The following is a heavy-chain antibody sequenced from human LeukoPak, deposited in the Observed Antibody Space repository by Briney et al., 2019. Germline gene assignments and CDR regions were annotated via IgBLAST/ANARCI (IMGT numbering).Heavy chain of an antibody. V-gene: IGHV3-23*05. J-gene: IGHJ4*02. CDR2: ISISGSGT. D-gene: IGHD3-10*01. CDR3: AKGYYGSGSSYFDY. CDR1: GFTFSTYA. Sequence: GGSLRLSCAASGFTFSTYAMHWVRQAPGKGLEWVSAISISGSGTYYADSVKGRFTISRDNSKNTLFLQMDSLRAEDTAIYYCAKGYYGSGSSYFDYWGQGALVTVSS.